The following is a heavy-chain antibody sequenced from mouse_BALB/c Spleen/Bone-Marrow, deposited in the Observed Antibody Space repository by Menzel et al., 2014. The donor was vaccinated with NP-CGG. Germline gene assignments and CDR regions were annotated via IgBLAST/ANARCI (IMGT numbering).Heavy chain of an antibody. Sequence: VQLQESGAEVMRPGSSVNISCKASGYAFSNYGMNWVKQRPGQGLEWIGQIYPGDGDTNYNGKFKGRVTLTADKSSSTAYMQLSSLTSEDSAVYFCARSGDSSGYGFAYWGQGTLVTVSA. J-gene: IGHJ3*01. D-gene: IGHD3-2*01. CDR2: IYPGDGDT. CDR3: ARSGDSSGYGFAY. V-gene: IGHV1-80*01. CDR1: GYAFSNYG.